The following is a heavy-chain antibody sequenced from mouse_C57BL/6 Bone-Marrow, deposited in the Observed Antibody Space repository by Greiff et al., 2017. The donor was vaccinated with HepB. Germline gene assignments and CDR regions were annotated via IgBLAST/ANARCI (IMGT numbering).Heavy chain of an antibody. CDR1: EYEFPSHD. V-gene: IGHV5-2*01. D-gene: IGHD4-1*01. J-gene: IGHJ4*01. Sequence: VQLQQSGGGLVQPGESLKLSCESNEYEFPSHDMSWVRKTPEKRLELVAAINSDGGSTYYPDTMERRFIISRDNTKKTLYLQMSSLRSEDTALYYCARLRELGGAMDYWGQGTSVTVSS. CDR3: ARLRELGGAMDY. CDR2: INSDGGST.